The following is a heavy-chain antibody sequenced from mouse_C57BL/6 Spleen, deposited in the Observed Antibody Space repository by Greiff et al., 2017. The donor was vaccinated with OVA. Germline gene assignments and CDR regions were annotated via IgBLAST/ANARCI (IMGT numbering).Heavy chain of an antibody. CDR1: GYAFSSSW. Sequence: VQLQQSGPELVKPGASVKISCKASGYAFSSSWMNWVKQRPGKGLEWIGRIYPGDGDTNYNGKFKGKATLTAEKSSSTAYMQLSSLTSEDSAVYFCANYDYDYWYFDVWGTGTTVTVSS. D-gene: IGHD2-4*01. CDR2: IYPGDGDT. CDR3: ANYDYDYWYFDV. J-gene: IGHJ1*03. V-gene: IGHV1-82*01.